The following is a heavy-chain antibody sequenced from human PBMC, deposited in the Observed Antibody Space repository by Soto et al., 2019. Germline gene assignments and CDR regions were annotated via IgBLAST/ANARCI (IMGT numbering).Heavy chain of an antibody. D-gene: IGHD3-3*01. CDR2: IDPSDSYT. V-gene: IGHV5-10-1*01. CDR3: ARHSNDFWSGYAYGMDV. CDR1: GYIFTSYW. J-gene: IGHJ6*02. Sequence: GESLKISCKGSGYIFTSYWISWVRQMPGKGLEWMGRIDPSDSYTNYSPSFQGHVTISADKSIRTAYLQWSSLKASDTAMYYCARHSNDFWSGYAYGMDVWGQGSRFTVSS.